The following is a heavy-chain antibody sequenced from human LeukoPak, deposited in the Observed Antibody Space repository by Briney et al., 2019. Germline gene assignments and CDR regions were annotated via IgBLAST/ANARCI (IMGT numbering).Heavy chain of an antibody. J-gene: IGHJ4*02. CDR1: GGTFSSYA. CDR3: AISGAGAQDVNSGYDWMVVAATHLDY. D-gene: IGHD2-15*01. Sequence: ASVKVSCKASGGTFSSYAISWVRQAPGQGLEWMGGIIPIFGTANYAQKFQGRVTITADESTSTAHMELSSLRSEDTAVYYCAISGAGAQDVNSGYDWMVVAATHLDYWGQGTLVTVSS. V-gene: IGHV1-69*13. CDR2: IIPIFGTA.